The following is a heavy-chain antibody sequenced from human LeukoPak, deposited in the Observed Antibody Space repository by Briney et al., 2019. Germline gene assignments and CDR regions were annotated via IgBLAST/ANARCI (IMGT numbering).Heavy chain of an antibody. J-gene: IGHJ5*02. Sequence: SETLSLTCAVYGGSFSGYYWSWIRQPPGKGLEWTGEINHSGSTNYNPSLKSRVTISVDTSKNQFSLKLSSVTAADTAVYYCARGGSGSYYSQNWFDPWGQGTLVTVSS. CDR3: ARGGSGSYYSQNWFDP. CDR2: INHSGST. CDR1: GGSFSGYY. V-gene: IGHV4-34*01. D-gene: IGHD3-10*01.